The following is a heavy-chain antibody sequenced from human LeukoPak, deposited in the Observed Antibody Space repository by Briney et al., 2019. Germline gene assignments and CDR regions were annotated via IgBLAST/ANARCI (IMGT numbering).Heavy chain of an antibody. V-gene: IGHV4-59*01. CDR3: ARDRTGTADYFDY. D-gene: IGHD1-1*01. CDR2: IYYSGST. J-gene: IGHJ4*02. Sequence: SETLSLTCTVSGGSISSYYWSWIRQPPGEGLEWIGYIYYSGSTNYNPSPKSRVTISVGTSKNQFSLKLSSVTAADTAVYYCARDRTGTADYFDYWGQGTLVTVSS. CDR1: GGSISSYY.